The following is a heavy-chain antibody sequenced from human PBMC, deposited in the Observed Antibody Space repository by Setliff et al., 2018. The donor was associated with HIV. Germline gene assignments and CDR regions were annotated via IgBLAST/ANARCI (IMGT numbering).Heavy chain of an antibody. Sequence: ASVKVSCKASGYTFTSYGISWVRQAPGQGLEWMGWISAYNGNTNYAQKLQGRVTMTTDTSTGTAYMELRSLRSDDTAVYYCARVAWYYSFWSGLGDAFDIWGQGTMVTVSS. J-gene: IGHJ3*02. V-gene: IGHV1-18*01. CDR1: GYTFTSYG. CDR3: ARVAWYYSFWSGLGDAFDI. CDR2: ISAYNGNT. D-gene: IGHD3-3*01.